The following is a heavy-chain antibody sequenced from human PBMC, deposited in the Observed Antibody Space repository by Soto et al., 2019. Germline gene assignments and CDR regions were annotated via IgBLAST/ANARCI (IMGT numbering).Heavy chain of an antibody. Sequence: GGALRRSCAASGFTFSSYGMHWVRQAPGKGLEWVAVICYDGSNKYYADSVKGRFTISRDNSKNTLYLQMNSLRAEDTAVYYCARARSARPSAPFDYWGQGTLVTVSS. V-gene: IGHV3-33*01. D-gene: IGHD6-6*01. J-gene: IGHJ4*02. CDR1: GFTFSSYG. CDR3: ARARSARPSAPFDY. CDR2: ICYDGSNK.